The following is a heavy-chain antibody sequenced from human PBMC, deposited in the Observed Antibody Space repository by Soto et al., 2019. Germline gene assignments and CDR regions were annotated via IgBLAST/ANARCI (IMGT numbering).Heavy chain of an antibody. CDR3: AGDRACSSTRCYRSWFDP. V-gene: IGHV3-30-3*01. Sequence: GGSLRLSCAASGFTFSSYAMHWVRQAPGKGLEWVAVISYDGSNKYYADSVKGRFTISRDNSKNTLYLQMNSLRAEDTAVYYCAGDRACSSTRCYRSWFDPWGQGTLVTVSS. CDR2: ISYDGSNK. J-gene: IGHJ5*02. CDR1: GFTFSSYA. D-gene: IGHD2-2*02.